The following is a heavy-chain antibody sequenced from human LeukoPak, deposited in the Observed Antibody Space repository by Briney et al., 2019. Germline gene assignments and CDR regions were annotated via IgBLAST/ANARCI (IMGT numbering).Heavy chain of an antibody. J-gene: IGHJ4*02. V-gene: IGHV1-69*04. D-gene: IGHD6-19*01. CDR2: IIPILGIA. Sequence: ASVKVSCKASGGTFSSYAISWVRQAPGQGLEWMGRIIPILGIANYAQKFQGRVTITADKSTSTAYMELSSLRSEDTAVYYCARDRPQSQWPSSDYWGQGTLVTVSS. CDR1: GGTFSSYA. CDR3: ARDRPQSQWPSSDY.